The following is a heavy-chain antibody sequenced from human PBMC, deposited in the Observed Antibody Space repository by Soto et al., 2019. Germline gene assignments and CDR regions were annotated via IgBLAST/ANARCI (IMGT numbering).Heavy chain of an antibody. V-gene: IGHV3-23*01. J-gene: IGHJ4*02. CDR1: GFTFSSYA. CDR3: AKRSQGLYFDY. CDR2: ISGSGDST. Sequence: EVQLLESGGGLVQPGGSLRLSCAASGFTFSSYAMNWVRQAPGKGLEWVSVISGSGDSTYYADSVKGRFTISKDNSKNTLYLQMNSLRAEDTAVYYCAKRSQGLYFDYWGQGTLVTVSS.